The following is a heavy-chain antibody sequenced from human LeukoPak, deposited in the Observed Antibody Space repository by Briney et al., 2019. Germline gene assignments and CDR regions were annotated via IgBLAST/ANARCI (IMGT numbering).Heavy chain of an antibody. D-gene: IGHD1-1*01. J-gene: IGHJ4*02. CDR3: IRGGANSPFDY. V-gene: IGHV3-49*04. Sequence: GGSLRLSCAASGFTYSSCAMSWVRQAPGKGLEWVGFIRSKAYGGTTEDAASVKGRFAISRDDSKSIAYLQMNSLKTEDTAVYYCIRGGANSPFDYWGQGTLVTVSS. CDR1: GFTYSSCA. CDR2: IRSKAYGGTT.